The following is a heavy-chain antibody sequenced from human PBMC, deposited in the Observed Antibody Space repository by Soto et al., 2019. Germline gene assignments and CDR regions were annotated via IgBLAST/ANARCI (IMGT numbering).Heavy chain of an antibody. Sequence: QVQLVESGGGVVQPGRSLRLSCAASGFTFSSYGMHWVRQAPGKGLEWVAVIWYDGSNKYYADSVKGRFTISRDNSKNTRYLQMNSLRAEDTAVYYCARGFVDCSGGSCYGLDYWGQGTLVTVSS. CDR1: GFTFSSYG. J-gene: IGHJ4*02. CDR2: IWYDGSNK. CDR3: ARGFVDCSGGSCYGLDY. V-gene: IGHV3-33*01. D-gene: IGHD2-15*01.